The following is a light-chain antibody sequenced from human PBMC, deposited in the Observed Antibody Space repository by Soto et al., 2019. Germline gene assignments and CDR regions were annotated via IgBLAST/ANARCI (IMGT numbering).Light chain of an antibody. V-gene: IGKV3-20*01. CDR2: GTS. Sequence: EDVLTPSPGTLSLSRGERATLSCRASERIYSAYLGWYQQKPGQAPRLLIYGTSSRATGIPDRFSGSGSGTDFTLTISRLEPEDFAVYYCQQHGNPPITFCQGTRLEIK. J-gene: IGKJ5*01. CDR1: ERIYSAY. CDR3: QQHGNPPIT.